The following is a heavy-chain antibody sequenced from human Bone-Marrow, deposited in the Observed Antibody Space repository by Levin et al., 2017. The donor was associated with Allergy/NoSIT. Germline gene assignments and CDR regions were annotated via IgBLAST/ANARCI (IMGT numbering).Heavy chain of an antibody. CDR1: GFSFSRYA. CDR3: ARDKGTSTWPSNWFDP. CDR2: ISYDGSNK. V-gene: IGHV3-30-3*01. J-gene: IGHJ5*02. Sequence: PGGSLRLSCAASGFSFSRYALHWVRQAPGRGLEWVALISYDGSNKYYPDSVEGRFTISRDNSKNTVYLQMNSLRSEDTAVYYCARDKGTSTWPSNWFDPWGQGTLVTVPS. D-gene: IGHD2-2*01.